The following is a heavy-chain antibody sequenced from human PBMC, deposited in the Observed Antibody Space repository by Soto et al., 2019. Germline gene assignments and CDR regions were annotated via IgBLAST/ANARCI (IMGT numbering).Heavy chain of an antibody. V-gene: IGHV3-74*01. J-gene: IGHJ4*02. D-gene: IGHD3-10*01. Sequence: EVYLVESGGGLVQPGGSLRLSCAASGFTISSYWMHWVRQAPGKGPVWVSGIKSDGRGTNYADSVKGRFSISRDNAKNTVFLQMNSRRVEDTAVYYCTRGRDFYGSGIVDYWGQGILVTVAS. CDR2: IKSDGRGT. CDR3: TRGRDFYGSGIVDY. CDR1: GFTISSYW.